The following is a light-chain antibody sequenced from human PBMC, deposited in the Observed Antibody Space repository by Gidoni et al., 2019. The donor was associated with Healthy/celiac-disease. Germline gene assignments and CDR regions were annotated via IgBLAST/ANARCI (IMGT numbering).Light chain of an antibody. V-gene: IGLV1-40*01. J-gene: IGLJ2*01. CDR1: SSNIGAGYD. CDR2: GNS. CDR3: QSYDSSLSGVV. Sequence: QSVLTQPPSVSGAPGPRVTIYCTGSSSNIGAGYDVQWYQQLPGTAPKLLIYGNSNRPSGVPDRFSGSKSGTSASLAITGLQAEDEADYYCQSYDSSLSGVVFGGGTKLTVL.